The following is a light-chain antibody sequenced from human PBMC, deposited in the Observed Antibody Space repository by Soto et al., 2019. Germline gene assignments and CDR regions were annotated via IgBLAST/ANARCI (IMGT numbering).Light chain of an antibody. CDR2: GTS. CDR1: QSVSSSY. Sequence: EIVWTQSPGSLSLSPGERATLSCRSSQSVSSSYLAWYQQKPGQAPRLLIYGTSRRATGVPDRFSASGSGTDFTLNISRLEPGDFAVYYCQQYGLLPPCTFGQGTKVDI. J-gene: IGKJ1*01. V-gene: IGKV3-20*01. CDR3: QQYGLLPPCT.